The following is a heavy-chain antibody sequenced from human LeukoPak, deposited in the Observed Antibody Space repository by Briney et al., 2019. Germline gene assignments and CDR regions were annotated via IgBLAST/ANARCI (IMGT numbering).Heavy chain of an antibody. Sequence: AETLSLTCTVSGYSISSGYYWGWIRQPPGKGLEWIGSIYHSGSTYYNPSLKSRVSMSVDTSKNQFSLKLSSVTAADTAVYYCARNRGGSSIVATIIGGFDYWGQGTLVIVSS. CDR1: GYSISSGYY. CDR2: IYHSGST. J-gene: IGHJ4*02. V-gene: IGHV4-38-2*02. D-gene: IGHD5-12*01. CDR3: ARNRGGSSIVATIIGGFDY.